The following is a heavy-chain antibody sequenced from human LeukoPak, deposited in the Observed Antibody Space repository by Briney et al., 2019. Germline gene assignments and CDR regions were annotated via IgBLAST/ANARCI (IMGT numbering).Heavy chain of an antibody. D-gene: IGHD3-22*01. CDR2: ISYDGSNK. CDR1: GFTFSSSG. Sequence: GGSLRLSCSASGFTFSSSGMHWVRQAPGKGLEWVAVISYDGSNKYYADSVKGRSTISRDNAKNSLYLQMNGLRLEDMALYYCAKSSSPMVVVVISDSYFDLWGRGTLVTVSS. J-gene: IGHJ2*01. V-gene: IGHV3-30*18. CDR3: AKSSSPMVVVVISDSYFDL.